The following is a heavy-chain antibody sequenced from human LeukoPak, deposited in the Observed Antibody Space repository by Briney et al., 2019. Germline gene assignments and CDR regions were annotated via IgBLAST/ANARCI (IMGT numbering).Heavy chain of an antibody. J-gene: IGHJ6*03. CDR2: IYYSGST. Sequence: SETLSLTCTVSGGSLSSHYWSWIRQPPGKGLEWIGYIYYSGSTNYNPSLKSRVTISVDTSKNQFSLKLSSVTAADTAVYYCARARSSTSCYLYYYMDVWGKGTTVTVSS. V-gene: IGHV4-59*11. CDR3: ARARSSTSCYLYYYMDV. CDR1: GGSLSSHY. D-gene: IGHD2-2*01.